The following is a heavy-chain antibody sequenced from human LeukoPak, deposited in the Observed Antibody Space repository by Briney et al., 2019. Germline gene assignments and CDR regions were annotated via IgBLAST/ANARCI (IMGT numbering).Heavy chain of an antibody. V-gene: IGHV3-30*02. CDR2: ILYDGSNQ. D-gene: IGHD2-2*01. CDR3: AKDPILYPSTPYTWFAP. J-gene: IGHJ5*02. Sequence: PGGSLRLSCAASGFTFNSYGMHWFRQAPGKGLEWVTFILYDGSNQYYTDSVKGRFTISRDNSKNTLFLQMDSLRPEDTAVYYCAKDPILYPSTPYTWFAPWGQGPLVTVSS. CDR1: GFTFNSYG.